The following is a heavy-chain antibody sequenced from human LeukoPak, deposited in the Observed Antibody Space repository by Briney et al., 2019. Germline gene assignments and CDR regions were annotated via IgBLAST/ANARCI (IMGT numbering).Heavy chain of an antibody. CDR1: GGTFSSYA. V-gene: IGHV1-69*13. D-gene: IGHD6-19*01. CDR2: IIPIFGTA. CDR3: ARGGSGWYAPMDY. Sequence: VASVKVSCKASGGTFSSYAISWVRQAPGQGLEWIGGIIPIFGTANYAQKFQGRVTITADDSTSTAYMELSSLRSEDTAVYYCARGGSGWYAPMDYWGQGTLVTVSS. J-gene: IGHJ4*02.